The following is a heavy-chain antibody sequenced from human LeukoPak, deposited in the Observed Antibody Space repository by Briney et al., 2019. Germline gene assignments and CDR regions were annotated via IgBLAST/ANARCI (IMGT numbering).Heavy chain of an antibody. CDR2: ISSSSSYI. V-gene: IGHV3-21*01. CDR1: GFTFSSYS. Sequence: GGSLRLSCAASGFTFSSYSMNWVRQAPGKGLEWVSSISSSSSYIYYADSVKGRFTISRDNAKNSLYLQMNSLRAEDTGVYYCARAVVVVAATAYYYYGMDVWGQGTTVTVSS. CDR3: ARAVVVVAATAYYYYGMDV. J-gene: IGHJ6*02. D-gene: IGHD2-15*01.